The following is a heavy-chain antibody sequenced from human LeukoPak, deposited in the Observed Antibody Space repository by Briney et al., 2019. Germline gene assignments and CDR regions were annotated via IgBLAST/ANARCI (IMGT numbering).Heavy chain of an antibody. V-gene: IGHV4-39*01. Sequence: SETLSLTCTVSGDSIISSNYYWVWIRQPPGKGLEWIGTIYYSGSTFYSPSLESRITISVDTSKNQFSLKLSSVTAADTAVYYCARLLVPGWFDPWGQGTLVTVSS. CDR3: ARLLVPGWFDP. J-gene: IGHJ5*02. D-gene: IGHD2-2*01. CDR2: IYYSGST. CDR1: GDSIISSNYY.